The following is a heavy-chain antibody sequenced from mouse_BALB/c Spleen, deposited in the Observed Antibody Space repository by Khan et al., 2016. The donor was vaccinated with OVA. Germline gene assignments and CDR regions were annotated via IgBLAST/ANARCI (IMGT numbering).Heavy chain of an antibody. V-gene: IGHV1-4*01. Sequence: QVQLKQSGAELARPGASVKMSCKASGYTFTSYTMHWVKQRPGQGLEWIGYINPSNDYTNYNQNFKDKATLIVDKSSSTAYMQLSSLTSEDSSVNYCVREGAYHRSDGWFAYWGQGTLVTVSA. D-gene: IGHD2-14*01. CDR1: GYTFTSYT. CDR3: VREGAYHRSDGWFAY. J-gene: IGHJ3*01. CDR2: INPSNDYT.